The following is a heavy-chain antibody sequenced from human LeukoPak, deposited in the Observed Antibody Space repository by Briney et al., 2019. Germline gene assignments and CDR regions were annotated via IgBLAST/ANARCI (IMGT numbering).Heavy chain of an antibody. V-gene: IGHV1-18*01. J-gene: IGHJ6*02. Sequence: ASVKVSCKASGGTFSSYAISWVRQAPGQGLEWMGWISAYNGNTNYAQKLQGRVTMTTDTSTSTAYMELRSLRSDDTAVYYCARDKRGIGAFYYGMDVWGQGTTVTVSS. CDR3: ARDKRGIGAFYYGMDV. D-gene: IGHD3-16*01. CDR1: GGTFSSYA. CDR2: ISAYNGNT.